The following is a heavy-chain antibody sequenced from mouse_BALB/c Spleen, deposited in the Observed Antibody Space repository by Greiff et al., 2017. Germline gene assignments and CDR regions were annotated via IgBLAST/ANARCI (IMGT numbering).Heavy chain of an antibody. V-gene: IGHV3-2*02. J-gene: IGHJ3*01. D-gene: IGHD1-1*01. CDR2: ISYSGST. CDR1: GYSITSDYA. CDR3: ARGRTTRGFAY. Sequence: EVQLVESGPGLVKPSQSLSLTCTVTGYSITSDYAWNWIRQFPGNKLEWMGYISYSGSTSYNPSLKSRISITRDTSKNQFFLQLNSVTTEDTATYYCARGRTTRGFAYWGQGTLVTVSA.